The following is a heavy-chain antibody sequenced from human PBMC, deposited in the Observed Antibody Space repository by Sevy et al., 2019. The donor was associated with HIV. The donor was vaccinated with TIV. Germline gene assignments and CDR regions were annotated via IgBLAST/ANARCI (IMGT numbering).Heavy chain of an antibody. J-gene: IGHJ6*02. CDR1: GFTFSSAW. Sequence: GGSLRLSCAASGFTFSSAWMSWVRQAPGKGLEWVGRIKSKTDGGTIDYAAPVKGRFSISREDSKNTVYLQMNSLKTEDTAVYYCITDPGYSGYDDDVINYYYYGMDVWGQGTTVTVSS. CDR2: IKSKTDGGTI. D-gene: IGHD5-12*01. CDR3: ITDPGYSGYDDDVINYYYYGMDV. V-gene: IGHV3-15*01.